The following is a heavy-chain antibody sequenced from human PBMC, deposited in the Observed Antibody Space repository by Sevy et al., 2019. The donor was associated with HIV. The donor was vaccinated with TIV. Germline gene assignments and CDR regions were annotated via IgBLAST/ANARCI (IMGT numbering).Heavy chain of an antibody. V-gene: IGHV3-7*01. D-gene: IGHD5-18*01. J-gene: IGHJ4*02. CDR3: AKYPRPIQLWPDYFDY. CDR2: IKHDGSEN. CDR1: GFTFSTYW. Sequence: GGSLRLSCAASGFTFSTYWMTWVRQAPGKGLEWVANIKHDGSENYYVDSVKGRFTISRDNAKNSLFLHMSSLRAEDTAVYYCAKYPRPIQLWPDYFDYWGQGTLVTVSS.